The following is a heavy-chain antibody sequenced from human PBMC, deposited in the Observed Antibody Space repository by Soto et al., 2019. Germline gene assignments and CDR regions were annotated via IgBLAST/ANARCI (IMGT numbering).Heavy chain of an antibody. CDR3: AYITGTRPVAWPYYMDV. J-gene: IGHJ6*03. Sequence: QLQLQESGPGLVKPSETLSLTCTVSGGSISSSSYYWGWIRQPPGKGLEWIGSIYYSGSTYYNPSLKSRVTISVDTSKNQFYLKLSSVTAADTAVYYCAYITGTRPVAWPYYMDVWGKGTTVTVSS. CDR1: GGSISSSSYY. CDR2: IYYSGST. V-gene: IGHV4-39*01. D-gene: IGHD1-20*01.